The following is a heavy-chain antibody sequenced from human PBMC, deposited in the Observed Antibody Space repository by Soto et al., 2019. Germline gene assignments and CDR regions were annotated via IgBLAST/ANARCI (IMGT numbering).Heavy chain of an antibody. D-gene: IGHD3-22*01. V-gene: IGHV1-69*01. Sequence: QVQLVQSGAEVKKPGSSVKVSCKASGGTFSSYAISWVRQAPGQGLEWMGGLIPIFGTANYAQQFQGRVTITADESTSTAYMELSSLRSEDTAVYYCARDTQPNYYDSSGYYPYYFDYRGQGTLVTVSS. CDR2: LIPIFGTA. CDR1: GGTFSSYA. CDR3: ARDTQPNYYDSSGYYPYYFDY. J-gene: IGHJ4*02.